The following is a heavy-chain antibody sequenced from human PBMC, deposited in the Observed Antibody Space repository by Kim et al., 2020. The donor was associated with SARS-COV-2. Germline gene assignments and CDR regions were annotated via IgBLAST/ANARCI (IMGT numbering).Heavy chain of an antibody. D-gene: IGHD5-18*01. CDR2: INHSGCT. V-gene: IGHV4-34*01. CDR3: ARSGKYSYGGYFDY. J-gene: IGHJ4*02. CDR1: GGSFSGYY. Sequence: SETLSLTCAVYGGSFSGYYWSWIRQPSGKGLEWIGEINHSGCTNYNPSLKSRVTISVDTSKNQFSLKLSSVTAADTAVYYCARSGKYSYGGYFDYWGQGTLVTVSS.